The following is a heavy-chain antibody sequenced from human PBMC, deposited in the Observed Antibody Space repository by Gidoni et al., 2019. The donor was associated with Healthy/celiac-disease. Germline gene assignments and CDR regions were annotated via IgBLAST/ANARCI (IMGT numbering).Heavy chain of an antibody. CDR2: MWYDGSNK. CDR3: ARVGYRYGYILGAFDI. D-gene: IGHD5-18*01. Sequence: QVQLVVSGGGVVQPVRSLQLSCAASGFTFSSYGMHWVRQAPGKGLEWVAVMWYDGSNKYYADSVKGRFTISRDNSKNTLYLQMNSLRAEDTAVYYCARVGYRYGYILGAFDIWGQGTMVTVSS. V-gene: IGHV3-33*01. CDR1: GFTFSSYG. J-gene: IGHJ3*02.